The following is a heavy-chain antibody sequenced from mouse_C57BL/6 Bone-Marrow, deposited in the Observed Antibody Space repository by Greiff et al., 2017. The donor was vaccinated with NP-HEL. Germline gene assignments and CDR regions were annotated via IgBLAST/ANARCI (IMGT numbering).Heavy chain of an antibody. J-gene: IGHJ1*03. Sequence: QVQLKESGAELVKPGASVKMSCKASGYTFTSYWITWVKQRPGQGLEWIGDIYPGSGSTNYNEKFKSKATLTVDTSSSTAYMQLSSLTSEDSAVYYCARGGGSSYWYFDVWGTGTTVTVSS. CDR3: ARGGGSSYWYFDV. D-gene: IGHD1-1*01. V-gene: IGHV1-55*01. CDR2: IYPGSGST. CDR1: GYTFTSYW.